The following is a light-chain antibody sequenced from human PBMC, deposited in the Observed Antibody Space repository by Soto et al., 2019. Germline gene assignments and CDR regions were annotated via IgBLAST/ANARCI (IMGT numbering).Light chain of an antibody. CDR3: QQRSNWQKTWT. CDR1: QSVSSY. Sequence: EIVLTHSPATLSLSPGERATLSCRASQSVSSYLAWYQQKPGQAPRLLIYDASNRATGIPARFSGSGSGTDFTITITSLEPEDCAVYYWQQRSNWQKTWTFGLGTKVESK. CDR2: DAS. J-gene: IGKJ1*01. V-gene: IGKV3-11*01.